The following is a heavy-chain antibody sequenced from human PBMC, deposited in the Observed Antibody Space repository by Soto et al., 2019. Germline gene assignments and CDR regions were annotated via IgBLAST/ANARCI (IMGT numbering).Heavy chain of an antibody. V-gene: IGHV1-69*01. CDR3: ARDGYCSGGSCYSSWFDS. CDR1: GGTFSSYA. D-gene: IGHD2-15*01. J-gene: IGHJ5*01. CDR2: IIPIFGTA. Sequence: QVQLVQSGAEVKKPGSSVKVSCKASGGTFSSYAISWVRQAPGQGLEWMGGIIPIFGTANYAQKFQGRVTITADESTSTAYMKLSSLGSEYTAVYYCARDGYCSGGSCYSSWFDSWGQGTLVTVSS.